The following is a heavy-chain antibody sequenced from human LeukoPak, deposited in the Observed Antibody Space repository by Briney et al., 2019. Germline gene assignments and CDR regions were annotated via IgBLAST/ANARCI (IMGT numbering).Heavy chain of an antibody. V-gene: IGHV1-69*13. Sequence: GASVKVSCKASGGTFSSYAIGWVRQAPGQGLEWMGGIIPIFGTANYAQKFQGRVTITADESTSTAYMELSSLRSEDTAVYYCAKNEEMATILDAFDIWGQGTMVTVSS. CDR2: IIPIFGTA. J-gene: IGHJ3*02. D-gene: IGHD5-24*01. CDR1: GGTFSSYA. CDR3: AKNEEMATILDAFDI.